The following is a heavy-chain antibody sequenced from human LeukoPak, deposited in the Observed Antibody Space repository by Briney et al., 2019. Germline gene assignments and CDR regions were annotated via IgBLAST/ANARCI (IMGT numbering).Heavy chain of an antibody. CDR3: ARDRVPSAADYYFDY. CDR1: AFTFSNYP. CDR2: ISYDGRDK. J-gene: IGHJ4*02. V-gene: IGHV3-30*04. Sequence: HPGGSLRLSCAASAFTFSNYPVHWVRQAPGKGLEWVAVISYDGRDKHHADSVKGRFTISRDNSKNTLYLQLDSLRTEDTAVYFCARDRVPSAADYYFDYWGQGTLVTVSS. D-gene: IGHD2-21*02.